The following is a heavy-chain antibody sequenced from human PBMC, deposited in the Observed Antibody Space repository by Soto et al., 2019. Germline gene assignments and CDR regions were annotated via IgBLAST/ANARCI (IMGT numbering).Heavy chain of an antibody. V-gene: IGHV3-23*01. D-gene: IGHD6-19*01. J-gene: IGHJ4*02. CDR2: SSASGRSR. CDR3: AKDGNWLDVYFDV. Sequence: TGGSLRVSWVTSGSELSNYAMSWVRQAPGKGLEWVSISSASGRSRYHADSVKGRFTISRDNSKNTLYLHMTNLRAEDTAVYYCAKDGNWLDVYFDVWGQGTPVPVSS. CDR1: GSELSNYA.